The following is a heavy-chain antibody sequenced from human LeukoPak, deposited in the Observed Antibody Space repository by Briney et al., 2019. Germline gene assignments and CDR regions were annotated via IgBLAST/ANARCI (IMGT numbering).Heavy chain of an antibody. D-gene: IGHD2-2*02. J-gene: IGHJ4*02. CDR1: GGTFSSYA. CDR2: IIPIFGTA. V-gene: IGHV1-69*13. CDR3: ARGSYCSSTSCYRGYSYGFYYFDY. Sequence: GASVKVSCKASGGTFSSYAISWMRQATGQGLEWMGGIIPIFGTANYAQKFQGRVTITADESTSTAYMELSSLRSEDTAVYYCARGSYCSSTSCYRGYSYGFYYFDYWGQGTLVTVSS.